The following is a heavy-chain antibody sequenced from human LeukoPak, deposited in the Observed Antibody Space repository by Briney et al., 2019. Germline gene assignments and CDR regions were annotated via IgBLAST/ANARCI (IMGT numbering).Heavy chain of an antibody. J-gene: IGHJ4*02. D-gene: IGHD5-24*01. CDR2: IYYSGST. CDR1: GGSISSSSYY. CDR3: ARRRDGYNYDY. Sequence: SETLSLTCTVSGGSISSSSYYLGWIRQPPGKGLEWIGSIYYSGSTYYNPSLKSRVTISVDTSKNQFSLKLSSVTAADTAVYYCARRRDGYNYDYWGQGTLVTVSS. V-gene: IGHV4-39*01.